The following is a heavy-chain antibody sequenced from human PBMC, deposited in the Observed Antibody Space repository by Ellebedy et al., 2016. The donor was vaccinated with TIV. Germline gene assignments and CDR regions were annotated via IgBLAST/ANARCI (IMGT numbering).Heavy chain of an antibody. CDR2: IIPIFGTA. J-gene: IGHJ4*02. CDR1: GGTFSSYA. D-gene: IGHD2-15*01. V-gene: IGHV1-69*13. CDR3: ARGPWSVYYFDY. Sequence: ASVKVSCKASGGTFSSYAISWVRQAPGQGLEWMGGIIPIFGTANYAQEFQGRVTITADESTSTAYMELSSLRSEDTAVYYCARGPWSVYYFDYWGQGTLVTVSS.